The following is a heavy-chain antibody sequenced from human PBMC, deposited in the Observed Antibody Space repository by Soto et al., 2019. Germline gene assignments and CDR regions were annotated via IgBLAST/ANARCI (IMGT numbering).Heavy chain of an antibody. V-gene: IGHV1-69*14. CDR2: IIPIFGTA. CDR1: GGTFSSYA. J-gene: IGHJ6*02. D-gene: IGHD2-15*01. Sequence: QVQLVQSGAEVKKPGSSVKVSCKASGGTFSSYAISWVRQAPGQGLEWMGEIIPIFGTANYAQKFQGRVTITSDKSTSTAYMELSSLRSEDTAVYYCGAVGGSGGSCYSFYSGMDVWGQGTTVTVSS. CDR3: GAVGGSGGSCYSFYSGMDV.